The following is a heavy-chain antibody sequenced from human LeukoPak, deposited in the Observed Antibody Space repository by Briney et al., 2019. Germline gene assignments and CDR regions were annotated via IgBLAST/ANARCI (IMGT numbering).Heavy chain of an antibody. V-gene: IGHV4-34*01. CDR2: INHSGST. CDR3: ARFVTYHDFWSGGVSDY. Sequence: SETLSLTCAVYGGSFSGYYWSWIRQPPGKGLEWIGEINHSGSTNYNPSLKSRVTISVDTSKNQFSLKLSSVTAADTAVYYCARFVTYHDFWSGGVSDYWGQGTLVTVSS. CDR1: GGSFSGYY. D-gene: IGHD3-3*01. J-gene: IGHJ4*02.